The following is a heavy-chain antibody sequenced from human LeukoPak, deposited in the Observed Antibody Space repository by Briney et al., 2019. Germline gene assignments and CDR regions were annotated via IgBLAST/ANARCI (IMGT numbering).Heavy chain of an antibody. CDR1: GGSISSYY. CDR2: IYTSGST. Sequence: PSETLSLTCTVSGGSISSYYWSWIRQPAGKGLEWIGRIYTSGSTNYNPSLKGRLTMSLDTSKNQFSLKLSSVTAADTAVYYCARYYYDSSGYYPSFDYWGQGTLVTVSS. D-gene: IGHD3-22*01. CDR3: ARYYYDSSGYYPSFDY. V-gene: IGHV4-4*07. J-gene: IGHJ4*02.